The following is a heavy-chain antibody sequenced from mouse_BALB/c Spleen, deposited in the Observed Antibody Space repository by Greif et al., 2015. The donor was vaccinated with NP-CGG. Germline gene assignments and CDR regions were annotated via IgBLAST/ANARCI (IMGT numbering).Heavy chain of an antibody. J-gene: IGHJ4*01. CDR1: GYAFSSYW. CDR2: IYPGDGDT. V-gene: IGHV1-80*01. D-gene: IGHD2-4*01. Sequence: QVQLQQPGAELVRPGSSVKISCRASGYAFSSYWMNGVKQRPGRGLEWIGQIYPGDGDTNYNGKFKGKATLTADKSSSTAYMQLSSLTSEDSAVYFCARYDYDYYAMDYWGQGTSVTVSS. CDR3: ARYDYDYYAMDY.